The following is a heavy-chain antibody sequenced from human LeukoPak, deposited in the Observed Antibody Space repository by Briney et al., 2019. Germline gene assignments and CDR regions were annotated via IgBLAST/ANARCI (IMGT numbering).Heavy chain of an antibody. V-gene: IGHV3-53*01. CDR2: IYSGGST. CDR1: GFTVSSNY. CDR3: ARTPGGSGNLFDY. Sequence: PGGSLRLSCAASGFTVSSNYMSWVRQAPGKGLEWVPIIYSGGSTYYADSVKGRFTISRDNSKNTVYLQMNSLRAEDTAVYYCARTPGGSGNLFDYWGQGTLVTVSS. J-gene: IGHJ4*02. D-gene: IGHD3-10*01.